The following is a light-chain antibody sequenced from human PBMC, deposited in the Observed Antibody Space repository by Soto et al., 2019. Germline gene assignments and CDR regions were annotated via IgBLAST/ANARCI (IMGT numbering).Light chain of an antibody. CDR2: WAS. V-gene: IGKV4-1*01. Sequence: DIVMTQSPDSLAVSLGERATINCKSSQSVLYSSNNKNYLAWYQQKPRQPPKLLIYWASTRESGVPDRFSGSGSGTDFTLTIISLQAEDVAVYYCQQYYSTPPFTFGPGTKVDIK. J-gene: IGKJ3*01. CDR1: QSVLYSSNNKNY. CDR3: QQYYSTPPFT.